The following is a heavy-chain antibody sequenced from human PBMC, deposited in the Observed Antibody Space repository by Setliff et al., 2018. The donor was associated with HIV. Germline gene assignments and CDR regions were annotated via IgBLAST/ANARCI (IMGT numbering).Heavy chain of an antibody. CDR1: GGSTSNSRYY. D-gene: IGHD3-22*01. V-gene: IGHV4-39*01. Sequence: SSETLSLTCTVSGGSTSNSRYYWSWIRQPPGKGLEWIGSIYYSGSTYYNRSLESRLTISIDTSKNQFSLKLTSVTAADTAMYYCASRIYYYDESRVLREEGFVPWGQGTLVTVSS. CDR3: ASRIYYYDESRVLREEGFVP. CDR2: IYYSGST. J-gene: IGHJ5*02.